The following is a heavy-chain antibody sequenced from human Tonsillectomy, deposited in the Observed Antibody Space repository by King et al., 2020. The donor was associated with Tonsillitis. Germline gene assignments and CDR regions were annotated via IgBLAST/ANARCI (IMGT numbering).Heavy chain of an antibody. CDR2: ISYDGSNK. CDR3: AKSYYDSSGYYYRGEDWFDP. D-gene: IGHD3-22*01. J-gene: IGHJ5*02. V-gene: IGHV3-30*18. Sequence: VQLVESGGGVVQPGRSLRLSCAASGFTFSSYGMHWVRQAPGKGLEWVAVISYDGSNKYYADSVKGRFTISRDNSKNTLYLQMNSLRAEDTAVYYCAKSYYDSSGYYYRGEDWFDPWGQGTLVTVSS. CDR1: GFTFSSYG.